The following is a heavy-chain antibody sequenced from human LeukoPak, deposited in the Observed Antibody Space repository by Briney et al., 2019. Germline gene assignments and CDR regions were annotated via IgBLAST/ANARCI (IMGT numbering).Heavy chain of an antibody. V-gene: IGHV4-34*01. D-gene: IGHD3-22*01. CDR2: INHSGST. J-gene: IGHJ4*02. Sequence: SETLSLTCAVYGGSFSGYYWSWIRQPPGKGLEWIGEINHSGSTNYNPSLKSRVTISVDTSKNQFSLKLSSVTAADTAVYYCARHVRRYYDSSGYYYFDYWGQGTLATVSS. CDR1: GGSFSGYY. CDR3: ARHVRRYYDSSGYYYFDY.